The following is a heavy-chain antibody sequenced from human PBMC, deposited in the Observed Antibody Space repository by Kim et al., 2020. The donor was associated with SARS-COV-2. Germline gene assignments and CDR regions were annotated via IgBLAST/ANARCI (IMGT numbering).Heavy chain of an antibody. J-gene: IGHJ4*02. CDR1: GFSISDSA. Sequence: PGGSLRLSCAASGFSISDSAIHWVRQASGKGLEWVGRIRSKVYGDAIAYTASVKGRFTISTDDSKNTAYLQMDGLKSEDTAVYYCIRQLPPATSSGWSYPDNWGRGTLVTVSS. D-gene: IGHD6-19*01. V-gene: IGHV3-73*01. CDR3: IRQLPPATSSGWSYPDN. CDR2: IRSKVYGDAI.